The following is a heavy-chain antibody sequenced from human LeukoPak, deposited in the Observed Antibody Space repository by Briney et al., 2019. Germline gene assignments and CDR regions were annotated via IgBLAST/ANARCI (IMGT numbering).Heavy chain of an antibody. Sequence: SETLSLTCTVSGGSINTYYWSWIRRPPGKGLEWIGFVYYSGRTSYNPSLKSRVTISVDTSKSQFSLRLSSVTAADTAMYYCARLGLGDEACWFDPWGQGTLVTVSS. J-gene: IGHJ5*02. CDR3: ARLGLGDEACWFDP. CDR1: GGSINTYY. D-gene: IGHD3-10*01. CDR2: VYYSGRT. V-gene: IGHV4-59*01.